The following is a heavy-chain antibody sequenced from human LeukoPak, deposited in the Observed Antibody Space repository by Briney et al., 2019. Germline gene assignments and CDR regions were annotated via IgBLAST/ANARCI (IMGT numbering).Heavy chain of an antibody. CDR1: GFTFSSYD. CDR3: ARVLGASPFYY. Sequence: GESLRLSCAASGFTFSSYDMNWVRQAPGKGLEWVSYIVSSGSAIYYADSVKGRFTISRDNAKNSLYLQMNILRADDTGVYFCARVLGASPFYYWGQGTLVTVSS. CDR2: IVSSGSAI. D-gene: IGHD1-26*01. V-gene: IGHV3-48*03. J-gene: IGHJ4*02.